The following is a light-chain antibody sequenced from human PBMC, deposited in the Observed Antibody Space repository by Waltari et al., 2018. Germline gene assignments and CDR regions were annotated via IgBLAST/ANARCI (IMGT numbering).Light chain of an antibody. V-gene: IGKV3-15*01. J-gene: IGKJ2*01. Sequence: VLTQSPGTLSESPGGRATLSCRASQNIGNNLAWYRHNPGQAPRLLIYGASNRAPGIPVRFRGSGFGTELTLTISSLQSEDFAIYYCHQYDDYPPRYTFGQGTKLQIK. CDR3: HQYDDYPPRYT. CDR1: QNIGNN. CDR2: GAS.